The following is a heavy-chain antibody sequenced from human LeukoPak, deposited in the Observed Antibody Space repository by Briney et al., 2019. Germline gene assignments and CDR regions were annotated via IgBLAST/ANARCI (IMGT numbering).Heavy chain of an antibody. D-gene: IGHD2-2*02. V-gene: IGHV1-2*02. J-gene: IGHJ5*02. CDR3: ARPIGYCSSTSCYTWSMGWFDP. CDR2: INPNSGGT. Sequence: ASVKVSCKASGYTFTGYYMHWVRQAPGQGLEWMGWINPNSGGTNYAQKFQGRVTMTRDTSISTAYMELSRLRSDDTAVYYCARPIGYCSSTSCYTWSMGWFDPWGQGTLVTVSS. CDR1: GYTFTGYY.